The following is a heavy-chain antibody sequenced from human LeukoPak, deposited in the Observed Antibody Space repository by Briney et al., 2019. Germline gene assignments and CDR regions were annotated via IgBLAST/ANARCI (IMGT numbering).Heavy chain of an antibody. CDR2: INHSGST. V-gene: IGHV4-34*01. Sequence: SETLSLTCVVYGGSFSGYYWSWIRQPPGKGLEWIGEINHSGSTNYNPSLKSRVTISVDTSKNQFSLKLSSVTAADTAVYYCARQHSGSYYSYYYYYMDVWGKGTTVTVSS. J-gene: IGHJ6*03. CDR3: ARQHSGSYYSYYYYYMDV. D-gene: IGHD1-26*01. CDR1: GGSFSGYY.